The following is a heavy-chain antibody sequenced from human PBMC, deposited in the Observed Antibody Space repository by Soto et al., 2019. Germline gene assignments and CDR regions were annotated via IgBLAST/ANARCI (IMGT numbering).Heavy chain of an antibody. D-gene: IGHD5-18*01. J-gene: IGHJ6*03. CDR1: GFTFSYHW. CDR3: TREIQGTYIYYMAL. V-gene: IGHV3-7*01. CDR2: INEDGGAR. Sequence: EVQLVESGGGLVQPGGSLRLSCEASGFTFSYHWIIWVRQAPGTVLEWVANINEDGGARLSVDSVKGRFTISRDNAKNSLYLQMSSLRAEDTAVYYCTREIQGTYIYYMALWGRGTTATVS.